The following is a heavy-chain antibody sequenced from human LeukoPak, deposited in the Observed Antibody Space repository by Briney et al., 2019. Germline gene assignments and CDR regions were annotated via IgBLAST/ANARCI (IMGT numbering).Heavy chain of an antibody. D-gene: IGHD6-19*01. Sequence: GGSLRLSCEASGFKFSNYAMIWVRQAPGKGLERVSTISDLGGKTFYADSVKGRFTISRDNSKSTLYVQMNSLRVEDTAIYFCAKDRSYTSGWYDSFDSWGQGTLVTVSS. CDR1: GFKFSNYA. J-gene: IGHJ4*02. CDR2: ISDLGGKT. CDR3: AKDRSYTSGWYDSFDS. V-gene: IGHV3-23*01.